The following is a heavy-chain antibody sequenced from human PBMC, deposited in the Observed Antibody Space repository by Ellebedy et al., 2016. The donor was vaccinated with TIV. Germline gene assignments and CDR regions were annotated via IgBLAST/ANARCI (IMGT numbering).Heavy chain of an antibody. D-gene: IGHD1-26*01. V-gene: IGHV4-34*01. CDR1: GGSFSGYY. Sequence: SETLSLTCAVYGGSFSGYYWSWIRQPPGKGLEWIGEINHSGSTYYNPSLKSRVTISVDTSKNQFSLKLSSVTAADTAVYYCARRGNEWELRRYYFDYWGQGTLVTVSS. CDR2: INHSGST. CDR3: ARRGNEWELRRYYFDY. J-gene: IGHJ4*02.